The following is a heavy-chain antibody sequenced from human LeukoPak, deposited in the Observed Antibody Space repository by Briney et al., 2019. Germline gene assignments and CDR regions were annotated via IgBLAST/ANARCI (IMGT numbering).Heavy chain of an antibody. V-gene: IGHV3-49*03. Sequence: GGSLRLSCTASGFTFGDYAMSWFRQAPGKGLEWVGFIRSKAYGGTTEYAASVKGRFTISRDDSKSIAYLQMNSLKTEDTAVYYCTRGRGLAVGPFEKLLWFGELYDAFDIWGQGTMVTVSS. J-gene: IGHJ3*02. CDR1: GFTFGDYA. CDR3: TRGRGLAVGPFEKLLWFGELYDAFDI. D-gene: IGHD3-10*01. CDR2: IRSKAYGGTT.